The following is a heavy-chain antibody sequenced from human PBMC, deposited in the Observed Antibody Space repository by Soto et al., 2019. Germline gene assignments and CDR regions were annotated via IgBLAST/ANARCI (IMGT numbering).Heavy chain of an antibody. CDR2: ISSSSSTI. CDR1: GFAFKSYS. V-gene: IGHV3-48*01. D-gene: IGHD3-10*01. CDR3: ARELLNIMHGP. J-gene: IGHJ5*02. Sequence: GGSLRLSCAASGFAFKSYSMNWVRQAPGKGLEWVSYISSSSSTIYYADSVKGRFTISRDNAKNSLYLQMNSLRAEDTAVYYCARELLNIMHGPWGQGTLVTVSS.